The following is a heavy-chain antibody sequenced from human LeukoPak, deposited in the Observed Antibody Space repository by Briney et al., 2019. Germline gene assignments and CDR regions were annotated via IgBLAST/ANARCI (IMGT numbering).Heavy chain of an antibody. CDR2: SNNSGIT. D-gene: IGHD6-19*01. J-gene: IGHJ4*02. CDR3: AREAAVAGTVNY. V-gene: IGHV4-34*01. CDR1: GGSFSDYY. Sequence: SATLSLTCAVYGGSFSDYYWRWIRQPPGKRLEWIGESNNSGITSYNTSLKSRVTISVDTSKTQFSLKLNSVTAADTAVYYCAREAAVAGTVNYWGQGTLVTVSS.